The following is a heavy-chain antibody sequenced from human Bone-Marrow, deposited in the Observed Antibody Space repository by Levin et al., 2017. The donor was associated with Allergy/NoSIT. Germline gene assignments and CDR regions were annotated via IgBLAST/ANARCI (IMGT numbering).Heavy chain of an antibody. J-gene: IGHJ4*02. CDR3: ARDWVFSFDY. D-gene: IGHD3-16*01. V-gene: IGHV3-7*01. Sequence: GASVKVSCAASGFTFSSYWMSWVRQAPGKGLEWVANIKQDGSEKYYVDSVKGRFTISRDNAKNSLYLQMNSLRAEDTAVYYCARDWVFSFDYWGQGTLVTVSS. CDR2: IKQDGSEK. CDR1: GFTFSSYW.